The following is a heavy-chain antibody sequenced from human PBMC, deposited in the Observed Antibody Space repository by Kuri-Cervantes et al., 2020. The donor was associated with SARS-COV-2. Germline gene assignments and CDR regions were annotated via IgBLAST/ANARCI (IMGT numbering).Heavy chain of an antibody. CDR2: IWYDGRNT. J-gene: IGHJ6*03. V-gene: IGHV3-33*08. Sequence: GESLKISCASSGFTFSDYDMHWVRQAPGKGLEWVAVIWYDGRNTYYTGSVKGRFTISRDNSKNMLYLEVNSLRAEDTAVYYCARNHSMDVWGTGTAAPSP. CDR3: ARNHSMDV. CDR1: GFTFSDYD.